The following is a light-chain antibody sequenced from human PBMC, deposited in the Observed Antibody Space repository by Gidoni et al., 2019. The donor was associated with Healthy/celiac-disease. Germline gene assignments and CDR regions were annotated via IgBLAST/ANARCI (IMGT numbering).Light chain of an antibody. J-gene: IGKJ4*01. CDR1: QSVSSSY. CDR2: GAS. Sequence: EIVLTQSPGTLSLSPGERATLSCRASQSVSSSYLAWYQQKPGQAPRLLIYGASSRATGIPDRFSGSGSGTDFTLTISRLEPEDFAVYYCQQYGSSPWLFXGXTKVEIK. CDR3: QQYGSSPWL. V-gene: IGKV3-20*01.